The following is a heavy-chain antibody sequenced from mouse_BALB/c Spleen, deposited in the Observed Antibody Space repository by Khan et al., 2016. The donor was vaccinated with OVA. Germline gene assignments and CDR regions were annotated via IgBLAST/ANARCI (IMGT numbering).Heavy chain of an antibody. Sequence: QVQLKESGAELVRPGSSVKISCKASGYAFSNYLMNWVKQGPGQGLEWIGQIYPGDGNTNYNGKFKDKATLTADNSSTTAYMKLSSLTTEDTAFYFWARSGYEYFDYWGQGTLVTVSA. J-gene: IGHJ3*01. CDR3: ARSGYEYFDY. CDR2: IYPGDGNT. D-gene: IGHD2-14*01. CDR1: GYAFSNYL. V-gene: IGHV1-80*01.